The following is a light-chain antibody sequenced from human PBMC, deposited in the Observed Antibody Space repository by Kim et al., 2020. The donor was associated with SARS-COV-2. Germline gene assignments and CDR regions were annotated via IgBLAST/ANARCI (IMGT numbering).Light chain of an antibody. CDR1: QSIGSS. CDR2: DAC. V-gene: IGKV3-11*01. Sequence: LSVSTGDSATLACRASQSIGSSLAWYQHKPGQAPRLLIYDACNRATGIPARFSGSGSGTDFTLTISSLEPEDFAVYYCQQRSNWYTFGQGTKLEI. CDR3: QQRSNWYT. J-gene: IGKJ2*01.